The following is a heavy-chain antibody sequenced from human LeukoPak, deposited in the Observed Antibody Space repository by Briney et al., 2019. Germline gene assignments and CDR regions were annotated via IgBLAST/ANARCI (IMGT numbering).Heavy chain of an antibody. J-gene: IGHJ6*02. D-gene: IGHD3-10*01. CDR1: GGSISSGGYD. CDR3: ARDADYYGSGSDLNGMDV. Sequence: SETLSLTCTVSGGSISSGGYDWSWIRQHPGKGLEWIGYIYYSGSTYYNPSLRSRVTISVDTSKNQFSLKLSSVTAADTAVYYCARDADYYGSGSDLNGMDVWGQGTTVTVSS. CDR2: IYYSGST. V-gene: IGHV4-31*03.